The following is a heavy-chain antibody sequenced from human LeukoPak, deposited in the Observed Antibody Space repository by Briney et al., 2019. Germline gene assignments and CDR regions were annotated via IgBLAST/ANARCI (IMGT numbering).Heavy chain of an antibody. D-gene: IGHD3-16*01. Sequence: ASVKVSCKVAGYIFKEVSMHWVRQPPGSGLEWMGGSDPENGKTVYAQNFQGRVTMTEDTSTDTAYMELTSLTSDDTAIYYCAIDTVYYDPPSYWGQGTLVTVSS. V-gene: IGHV1-24*01. CDR3: AIDTVYYDPPSY. J-gene: IGHJ4*01. CDR2: SDPENGKT. CDR1: GYIFKEVS.